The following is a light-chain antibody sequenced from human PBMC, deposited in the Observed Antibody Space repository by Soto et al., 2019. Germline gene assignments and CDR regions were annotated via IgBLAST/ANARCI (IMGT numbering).Light chain of an antibody. CDR1: QSVSNSY. CDR3: QQYGSSPRT. CDR2: DTS. V-gene: IGKV3-20*01. J-gene: IGKJ1*01. Sequence: EIVLTQSPGTLSLSPGERATLSCRASQSVSNSYVAWYQQTSGQAPRLLIYDTSSRATGIPDRFSGSGSGTDFSLTISRLEAEDFAVYYCQQYGSSPRTFGQGTKVDI.